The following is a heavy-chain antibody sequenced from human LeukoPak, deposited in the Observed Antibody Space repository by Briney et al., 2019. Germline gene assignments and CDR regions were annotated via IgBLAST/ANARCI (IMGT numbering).Heavy chain of an antibody. Sequence: GRSLRLSCAASGFTFSRYGMHWVRQVPGKGLEWVAVISYDGSNKYYADFVKGRFTISRDNSKNTLYLQMNSLRAEDTAVYYCARDSGFSGTQRGEYWGQGTLVTVSS. D-gene: IGHD3/OR15-3a*01. J-gene: IGHJ4*02. V-gene: IGHV3-30*03. CDR2: ISYDGSNK. CDR1: GFTFSRYG. CDR3: ARDSGFSGTQRGEY.